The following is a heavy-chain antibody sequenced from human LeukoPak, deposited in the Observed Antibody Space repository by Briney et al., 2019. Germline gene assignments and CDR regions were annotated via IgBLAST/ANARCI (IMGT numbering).Heavy chain of an antibody. J-gene: IGHJ4*02. CDR3: ARDWGTSSLYLVN. D-gene: IGHD6-6*01. Sequence: PGGSLRLSCAAFGFTFSSNGMHWVRPAPGKGLEWVAFIQNDGNNKKYADSVKGRFTISRHNSKTTLYLQMNSLRAEDTAVYYCARDWGTSSLYLVNWGQGTLVTVSS. CDR1: GFTFSSNG. V-gene: IGHV3-30*02. CDR2: IQNDGNNK.